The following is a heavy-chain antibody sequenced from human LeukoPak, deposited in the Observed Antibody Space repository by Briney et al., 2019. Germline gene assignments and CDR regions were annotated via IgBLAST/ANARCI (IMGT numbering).Heavy chain of an antibody. CDR2: INHSGST. D-gene: IGHD2-15*01. J-gene: IGHJ5*02. V-gene: IGHV4-34*01. CDR1: GGSFSGYY. CDR3: ARVGHIVVVVAATRGNWFDP. Sequence: PSETLSLTCAVYGGSFSGYYWSWIRQPPGKGLEWIGEINHSGSTNYNPSLKSRVTISVDTSKNQFSLKLSSVTAADTAVYYCARVGHIVVVVAATRGNWFDPWGQGTLVTVSS.